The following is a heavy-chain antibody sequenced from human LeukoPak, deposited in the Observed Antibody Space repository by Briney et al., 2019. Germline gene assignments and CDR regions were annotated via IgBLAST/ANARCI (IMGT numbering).Heavy chain of an antibody. CDR2: IYYSGST. V-gene: IGHV4-59*01. D-gene: IGHD1-26*01. Sequence: SETLSLTCIVSGGSISSYYWSWIRQPPGKGLEWIGYIYYSGSTNYNPSLKSRVTISVDTSKNQFSLKLSSVTAADTAVYYCARGGKRELRFDYWGQGTLVTVSS. CDR1: GGSISSYY. CDR3: ARGGKRELRFDY. J-gene: IGHJ4*02.